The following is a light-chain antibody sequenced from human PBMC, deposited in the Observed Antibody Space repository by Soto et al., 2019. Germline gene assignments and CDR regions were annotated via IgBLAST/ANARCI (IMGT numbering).Light chain of an antibody. J-gene: IGKJ1*01. CDR1: QSITSSS. V-gene: IGKV3-20*01. Sequence: EIVLTQSPGTLSLSPGERATLSCRASQSITSSSLAWYQHKPGQAPSPLIYAASSRATGIPDRFSGSGSGTDLTLTISRLEPEDFAVYYCQQYGTSPRTFGQGTKVEIK. CDR2: AAS. CDR3: QQYGTSPRT.